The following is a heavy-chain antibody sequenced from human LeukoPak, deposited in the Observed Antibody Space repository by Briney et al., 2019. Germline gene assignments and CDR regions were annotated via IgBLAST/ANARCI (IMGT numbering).Heavy chain of an antibody. J-gene: IGHJ4*02. D-gene: IGHD3-10*01. CDR2: IYISGTT. Sequence: SETLSLTCTVSGDSISNDTHYWSWIRQPAGKGLEWIGRIYISGTTNYNPSLMTRVALSLDTSKKQFSLKLSSVTAADTAMYYCAREKRFGVEDFWGQGILVTVSS. CDR1: GDSISNDTHY. V-gene: IGHV4-61*02. CDR3: AREKRFGVEDF.